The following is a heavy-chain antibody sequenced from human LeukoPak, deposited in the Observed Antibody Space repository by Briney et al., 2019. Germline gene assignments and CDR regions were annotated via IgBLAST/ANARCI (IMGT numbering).Heavy chain of an antibody. V-gene: IGHV3-9*01. Sequence: GGSLRLSCAASGFTFDDYAMHWVRQAPGKGLEWVSGISWNSGSIGYADSVKGRFTISRDNAKNSLYLQMNSLRDEDTAVYYCARDHYSSSSFDYWGQGTLVTGSS. CDR1: GFTFDDYA. CDR3: ARDHYSSSSFDY. CDR2: ISWNSGSI. J-gene: IGHJ4*02. D-gene: IGHD6-6*01.